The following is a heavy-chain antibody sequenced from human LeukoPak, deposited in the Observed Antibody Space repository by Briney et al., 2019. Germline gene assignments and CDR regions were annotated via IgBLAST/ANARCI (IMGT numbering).Heavy chain of an antibody. CDR3: TTAYDFWSGYPYHFDY. CDR2: IKSKTDGGTT. J-gene: IGHJ4*02. Sequence: GGSLRLSCAASGFTFSNAWMSWVRQAPGKGLEWVGRIKSKTDGGTTDYAAPVKGRFTISRDDSKNTLYLQMNSLKTEDTAVYYCTTAYDFWSGYPYHFDYWGQGTLVTVSS. D-gene: IGHD3-3*01. CDR1: GFTFSNAW. V-gene: IGHV3-15*01.